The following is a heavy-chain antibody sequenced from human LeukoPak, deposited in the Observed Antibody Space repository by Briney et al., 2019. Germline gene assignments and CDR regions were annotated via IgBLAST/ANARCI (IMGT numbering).Heavy chain of an antibody. J-gene: IGHJ6*03. CDR1: GYTFTGYY. CDR3: ARPLGYCSSNGCYLDF. D-gene: IGHD2-2*01. CDR2: INVNSGGT. V-gene: IGHV1-2*06. Sequence: ASVKVSCKASGYTFTGYYMHWVRQAPGQGLEWMGRINVNSGGTNYAQKFQGRVTMTRDTSISTAYMELRRLRSDDTAVYYCARPLGYCSSNGCYLDFWGKGTTSTVSS.